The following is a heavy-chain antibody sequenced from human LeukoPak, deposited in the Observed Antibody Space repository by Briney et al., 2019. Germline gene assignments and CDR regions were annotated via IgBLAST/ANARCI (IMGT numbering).Heavy chain of an antibody. CDR3: ARVFLTKYDLDY. V-gene: IGHV1-46*01. D-gene: IGHD3-3*01. CDR1: GYTFTSYY. CDR2: INPSGGST. J-gene: IGHJ4*02. Sequence: ASVKVSCKASGYTFTSYYMHWVRQAPGQGLEWMGIINPSGGSTSYAQKFQGRVTMTRDTSTSTVYMELSSLRSEDTAVYYCARVFLTKYDLDYWGQGTLVTISS.